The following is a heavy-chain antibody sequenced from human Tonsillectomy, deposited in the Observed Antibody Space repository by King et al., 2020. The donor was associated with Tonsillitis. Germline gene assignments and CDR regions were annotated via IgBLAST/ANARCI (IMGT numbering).Heavy chain of an antibody. CDR1: GYSFTNNA. CDR2: INTNTGNP. D-gene: IGHD3-22*01. V-gene: IGHV7-4-1*02. Sequence: QLVQSGSELKKPGASVKVSCKASGYSFTNNAMNWVRQAPGQGLEWMGWINTNTGNPTYVQGFTGRFVFSLDTSVSTAYLQISSLKAEDTAVYYCARVVYYDSTNSDAFDIWGQGTMVTVSS. CDR3: ARVVYYDSTNSDAFDI. J-gene: IGHJ3*02.